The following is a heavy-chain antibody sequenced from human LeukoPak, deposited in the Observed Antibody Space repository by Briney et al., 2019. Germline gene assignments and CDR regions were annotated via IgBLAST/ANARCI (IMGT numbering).Heavy chain of an antibody. CDR3: ASLYSSARGDS. D-gene: IGHD6-19*01. V-gene: IGHV4-39*01. CDR1: GGSTRSSSYY. Sequence: SETLSLTCTASGGSTRSSSYYWGWIRQPPGKGLEWLGSIHYSGSTYYNPSLKSRVTISVDTSKNQFSLKLSSVTAADTAVYFCASLYSSARGDSWGQGTLVTVSS. CDR2: IHYSGST. J-gene: IGHJ4*02.